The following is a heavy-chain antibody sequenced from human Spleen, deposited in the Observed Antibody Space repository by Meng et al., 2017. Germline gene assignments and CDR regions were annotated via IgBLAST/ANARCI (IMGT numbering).Heavy chain of an antibody. D-gene: IGHD2-15*01. CDR2: IYWDDDK. CDR3: AHRPRFISCSGGSCYSFTYFDY. V-gene: IGHV2-5*02. Sequence: SGPTLVKPTQTLTLTCTFSGFSLSTSGVGVGWIRQPPGKALEWLALIYWDDDKRYSPSLKSRLTITKDTSNNQVVLTMTNMDPVDTATYYCAHRPRFISCSGGSCYSFTYFDYWGQGTLVTVSS. J-gene: IGHJ4*02. CDR1: GFSLSTSGVG.